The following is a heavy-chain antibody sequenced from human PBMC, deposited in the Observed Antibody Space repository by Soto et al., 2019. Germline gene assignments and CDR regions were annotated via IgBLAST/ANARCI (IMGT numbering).Heavy chain of an antibody. V-gene: IGHV3-7*01. CDR1: GFTFSSYW. CDR2: IKRDGSEK. Sequence: GGSLRLSCAASGFTFSSYWMSWVRQAPGKGLEWVANIKRDGSEKYYVDSVKGRFTISRDNAKNSLYLQMNSLRAEDTAVYYCARDPRYYDFWSGYRPVDYWGQGTLVTVSS. J-gene: IGHJ4*02. CDR3: ARDPRYYDFWSGYRPVDY. D-gene: IGHD3-3*01.